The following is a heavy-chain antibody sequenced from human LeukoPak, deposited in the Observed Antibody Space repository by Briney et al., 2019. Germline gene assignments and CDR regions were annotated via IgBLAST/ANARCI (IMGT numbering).Heavy chain of an antibody. V-gene: IGHV4-39*07. CDR1: GGSISDSNYC. CDR3: ARVNGVFLFGTYYYYMDV. J-gene: IGHJ6*03. Sequence: PSETLSLTCTVSGGSISDSNYCWGWIRQPPGKGLEWIGSIYHSGGNTYYNPSLKSRVTISVDTSKNQFSLKLSSATAADTAVYYCARVNGVFLFGTYYYYMDVWGKGTTVTISS. D-gene: IGHD2-8*01. CDR2: IYHSGGNT.